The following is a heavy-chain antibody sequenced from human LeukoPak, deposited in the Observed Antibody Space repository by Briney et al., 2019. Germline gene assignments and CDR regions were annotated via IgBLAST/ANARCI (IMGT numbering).Heavy chain of an antibody. D-gene: IGHD3-3*01. CDR3: ARVLRFLGWLLSSPYGMDV. V-gene: IGHV3-7*04. CDR2: IKQDGSEK. Sequence: GGSLRLSCAASGFTFSSYAMSWVRQAPGKGLEWVANIKQDGSEKYYVDSVKGRFTISRDNAKNSLYLQMNSLRAEDTAVYYCARVLRFLGWLLSSPYGMDVWGQGTTVTVSS. J-gene: IGHJ6*02. CDR1: GFTFSSYA.